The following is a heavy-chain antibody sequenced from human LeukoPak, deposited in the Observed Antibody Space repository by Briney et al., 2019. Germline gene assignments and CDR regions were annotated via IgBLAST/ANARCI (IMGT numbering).Heavy chain of an antibody. CDR3: ARHSSSWYGNWFDP. CDR2: IYTSGST. J-gene: IGHJ5*02. CDR1: GGSISIYY. Sequence: SETLSLTCTVSGGSISIYYWSWIRQPAGKGLEWIGRIYTSGSTNYNPSLKSRVTMSVDTSKNQFSLKLSSVTAADTAVYYCARHSSSWYGNWFDPWGQGTLVTVSS. D-gene: IGHD6-13*01. V-gene: IGHV4-4*07.